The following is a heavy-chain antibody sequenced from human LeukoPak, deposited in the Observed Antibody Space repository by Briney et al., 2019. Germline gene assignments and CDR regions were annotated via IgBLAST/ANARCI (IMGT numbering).Heavy chain of an antibody. CDR2: VTGSGGTT. CDR1: GFTFSSHG. Sequence: GGTLRLSCAASGFTFSSHGMNWVRQAPGKGLEWVSGVTGSGGTTYYADSVKGRFTVSRDNSKNTLFLQMSSLRAEDTAVYFCAREILAPGKTHDYWGQGTLVTVSS. J-gene: IGHJ4*02. CDR3: AREILAPGKTHDY. V-gene: IGHV3-23*01.